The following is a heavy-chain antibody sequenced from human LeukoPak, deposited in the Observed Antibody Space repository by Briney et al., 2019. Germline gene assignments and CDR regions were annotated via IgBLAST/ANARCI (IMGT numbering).Heavy chain of an antibody. CDR2: INPSGGST. V-gene: IGHV1-46*01. Sequence: ASVKVSCKASGDTFTTYYMHWVRQAPGQGLEWMGIINPSGGSTTYAQKFQGRVTMTRDTSTSTVYMELSSLKSEDTAVYYCARDLGGSYIPFDIWGQGTMVTVSS. D-gene: IGHD1-26*01. CDR3: ARDLGGSYIPFDI. J-gene: IGHJ3*02. CDR1: GDTFTTYY.